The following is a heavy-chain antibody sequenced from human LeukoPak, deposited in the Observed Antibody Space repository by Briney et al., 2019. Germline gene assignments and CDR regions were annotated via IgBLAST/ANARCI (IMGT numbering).Heavy chain of an antibody. CDR1: GGSISSHY. Sequence: SETLSLTCSVSGGSISSHYWSWIRQPAGKGLEWIGYIYHSGSTNYNPSLKSRVAISVDSSKKQFSLKLSSVTAADTAVYYCARTGSWYYYFDYWGQGTLVTVSS. CDR2: IYHSGST. V-gene: IGHV4-59*11. J-gene: IGHJ4*02. CDR3: ARTGSWYYYFDY. D-gene: IGHD6-13*01.